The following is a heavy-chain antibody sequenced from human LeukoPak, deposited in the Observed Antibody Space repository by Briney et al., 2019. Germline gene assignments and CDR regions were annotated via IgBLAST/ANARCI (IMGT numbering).Heavy chain of an antibody. CDR3: ATDYYSWYFDY. V-gene: IGHV3-21*01. D-gene: IGHD4-11*01. CDR1: GFTFSSYS. J-gene: IGHJ4*02. CDR2: ISSISSYI. Sequence: GGSLRLSCAASGFTFSSYSMNWVRQAPGKGLEWVSSISSISSYIKYADSVKGRFTISRDNAKNSLYLQVNSLRAEDTAVYYCATDYYSWYFDYWGQGTLVTVSS.